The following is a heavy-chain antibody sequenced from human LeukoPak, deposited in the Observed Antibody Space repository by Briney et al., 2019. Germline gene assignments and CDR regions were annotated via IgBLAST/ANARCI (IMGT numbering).Heavy chain of an antibody. V-gene: IGHV3-21*01. CDR2: ISSSSTYI. Sequence: GGSLRLSCAASGFTFSTYSMNWVRQPPGKGLEWVSSISSSSTYIYYADSVKGRFTISRDNAKNSLYLQMNSLRVEDTAVYYCAREPTAMILWGQGTLVTVSS. CDR1: GFTFSTYS. CDR3: AREPTAMIL. J-gene: IGHJ4*02. D-gene: IGHD5-18*01.